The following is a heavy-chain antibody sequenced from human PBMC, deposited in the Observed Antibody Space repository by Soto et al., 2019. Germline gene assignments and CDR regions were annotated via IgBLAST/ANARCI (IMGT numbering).Heavy chain of an antibody. V-gene: IGHV3-30*18. CDR2: ISYDGSNK. Sequence: QVQLVESGGGVVQPGRSLRLSCAASGFTFSSYGMHWVRQAPGKGLEWVAVISYDGSNKYYADSVKGRFTISRDNSKNTLYLQMNSLRAEDTAVYYCAKDDYYGSGSRYYYYGMDVWGQGTTVTVSS. CDR1: GFTFSSYG. D-gene: IGHD3-10*01. J-gene: IGHJ6*02. CDR3: AKDDYYGSGSRYYYYGMDV.